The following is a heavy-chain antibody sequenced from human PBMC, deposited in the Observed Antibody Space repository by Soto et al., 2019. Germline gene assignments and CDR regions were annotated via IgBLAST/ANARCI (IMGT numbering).Heavy chain of an antibody. CDR3: AKEEYYYDSSGYYY. J-gene: IGHJ4*02. CDR2: ISGSGGST. V-gene: IGHV3-23*01. Sequence: GGSLRLSCAASGFTFSSYAMSWVRQAPGKGLEWVSAISGSGGSTYYADSVKGRFTIYRDNSKNTLYLQMNSLRAEDTAVYYCAKEEYYYDSSGYYYWGQGTLVTVSS. D-gene: IGHD3-22*01. CDR1: GFTFSSYA.